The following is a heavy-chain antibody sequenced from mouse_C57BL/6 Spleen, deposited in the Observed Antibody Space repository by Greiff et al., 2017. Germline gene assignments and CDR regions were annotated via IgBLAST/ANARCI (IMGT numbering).Heavy chain of an antibody. CDR2: INPNNGGT. D-gene: IGHD2-4*01. CDR3: ARIYYDYLAWFAY. J-gene: IGHJ3*01. CDR1: GYTFTDYN. V-gene: IGHV1-22*01. Sequence: EVHLVESGPELVKPGASVKMSCKASGYTFTDYNMHWVKQSHGKSLEWIGYINPNNGGTSYNQKFKGKATLTVNKSSSTAYMELRSLTSEDSAVYYCARIYYDYLAWFAYWGQGTLVTVSA.